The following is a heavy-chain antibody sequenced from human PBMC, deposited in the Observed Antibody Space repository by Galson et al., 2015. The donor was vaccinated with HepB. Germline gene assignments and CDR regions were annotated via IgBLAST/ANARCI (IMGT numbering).Heavy chain of an antibody. CDR2: ILYDGTNQ. Sequence: SLRLSCAASGFTFSNYGMHWVRQAPDKGLEWEAVILYDGTNQYYADSVKGRFTISRDTSKNTLYLQMNNLRAEDTAVYYCAKDGVFLERFAGRMDVWGKGTTVTVSS. CDR3: AKDGVFLERFAGRMDV. V-gene: IGHV3-30*18. J-gene: IGHJ6*03. D-gene: IGHD3-3*01. CDR1: GFTFSNYG.